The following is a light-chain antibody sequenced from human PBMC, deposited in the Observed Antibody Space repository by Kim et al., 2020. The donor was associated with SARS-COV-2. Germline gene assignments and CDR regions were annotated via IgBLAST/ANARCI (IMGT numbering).Light chain of an antibody. V-gene: IGKV1-33*01. CDR1: QDISNY. Sequence: DIQMTQSPSSLSASVGDRVTITCQASQDISNYLNWYQQKPGKAPKLLIYDASNLETGVPSRFCGSRSGTDFTFTISSLQPEDIATYYCQQYDNLPYTFGQGTKLEI. CDR3: QQYDNLPYT. J-gene: IGKJ2*01. CDR2: DAS.